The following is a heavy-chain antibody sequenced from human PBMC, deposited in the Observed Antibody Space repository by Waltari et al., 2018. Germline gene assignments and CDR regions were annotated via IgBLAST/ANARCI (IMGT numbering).Heavy chain of an antibody. CDR3: ARGWERWGFDY. J-gene: IGHJ4*02. CDR1: GGSISSSSYY. CDR2: IYYSGST. Sequence: QLQLQESGPGLVKPSETLSLTCTVSGGSISSSSYYRGWIRQPPGKGLEWIGSIYYSGSTYYNPSLKSRVTISVDTSKNQFSLKLSSVTAADTAVYYCARGWERWGFDYWGQGTLVTVSS. V-gene: IGHV4-39*07. D-gene: IGHD1-26*01.